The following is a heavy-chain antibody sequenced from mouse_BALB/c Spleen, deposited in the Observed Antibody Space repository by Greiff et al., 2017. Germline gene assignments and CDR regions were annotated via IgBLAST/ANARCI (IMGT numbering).Heavy chain of an antibody. V-gene: IGHV5-6*01. CDR3: ASYYYGSSWGYAMDY. CDR1: GFTFSSYC. CDR2: ISSGGSYT. D-gene: IGHD1-1*01. Sequence: EVNLVESGGDLVKPGGSLKLSCAASGFTFSSYCMSWVRQTPDKRLEWVATISSGGSYTYYPDSVKGRVTISRDNAKNTLYLQMSRLKSEDTAMYYCASYYYGSSWGYAMDYWGQGTSVTVSA. J-gene: IGHJ4*01.